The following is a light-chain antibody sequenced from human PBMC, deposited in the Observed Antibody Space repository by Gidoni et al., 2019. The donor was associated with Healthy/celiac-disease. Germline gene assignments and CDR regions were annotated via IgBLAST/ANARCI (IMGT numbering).Light chain of an antibody. CDR1: QSISSSQ. Sequence: IVLTQSPGTLSLSPGQSATLSCRASQSISSSQLAWYQQKPGQAPRPLMDGASSRATGIPDRFSGSGSGTDFTLTISRLEPEDFAVYYCQHFGNFGGGTKVE. V-gene: IGKV3-20*01. CDR2: GAS. J-gene: IGKJ4*01. CDR3: QHFGN.